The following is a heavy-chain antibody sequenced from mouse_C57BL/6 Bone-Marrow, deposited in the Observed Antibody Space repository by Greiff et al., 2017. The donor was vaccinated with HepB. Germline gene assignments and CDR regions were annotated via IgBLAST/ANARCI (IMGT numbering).Heavy chain of an antibody. Sequence: EVQLQQSGPELVKPGASVKISCKASGYTFTDYYMNWVKQSHGKSLEWIGDINPNNGGTSYNQKFKGKATLTVDKSSSTAYMELRSLTSEDSAVYYCAIYSNPFDYWGQGTTLTVSS. CDR1: GYTFTDYY. CDR3: AIYSNPFDY. V-gene: IGHV1-26*01. CDR2: INPNNGGT. D-gene: IGHD2-5*01. J-gene: IGHJ2*01.